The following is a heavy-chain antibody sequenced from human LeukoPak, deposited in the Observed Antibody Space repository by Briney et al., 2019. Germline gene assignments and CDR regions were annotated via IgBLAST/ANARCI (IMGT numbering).Heavy chain of an antibody. CDR1: GLTFSSYA. Sequence: GGSLRLSCAASGLTFSSYAMSWVRQAAGKGLEWVSAISGSGGSTYYADSVKGRFTISRDNSKNTLYLQMNSLRAEDTAVYYCGYSSSWSYYYYYMDVWGKGTTVTVSS. D-gene: IGHD6-13*01. CDR2: ISGSGGST. V-gene: IGHV3-23*01. J-gene: IGHJ6*03. CDR3: GYSSSWSYYYYYMDV.